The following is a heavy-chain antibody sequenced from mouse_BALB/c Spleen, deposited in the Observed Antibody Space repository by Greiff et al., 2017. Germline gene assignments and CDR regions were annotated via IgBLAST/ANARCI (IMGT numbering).Heavy chain of an antibody. CDR1: GYTFTDYE. Sequence: VKLQESGAELVRPGASVTLSCKASGYTFTDYEMHWVKQTPVHGLEWIGAIDPETGGTAYNQKFKGKATLTADKSSSTAYMELRSLTSEDSAVYYCTVVYRYDGFAYWGQGTLVTVSA. CDR2: IDPETGGT. J-gene: IGHJ3*01. CDR3: TVVYRYDGFAY. D-gene: IGHD2-14*01. V-gene: IGHV1-15*01.